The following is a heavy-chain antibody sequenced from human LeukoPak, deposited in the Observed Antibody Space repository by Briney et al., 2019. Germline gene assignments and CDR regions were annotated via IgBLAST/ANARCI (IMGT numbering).Heavy chain of an antibody. D-gene: IGHD6-19*01. CDR3: ARGSVAAGNY. CDR1: GGSFSGYY. J-gene: IGHJ4*02. V-gene: IGHV4-34*01. Sequence: SETLSLTCAVYGGSFSGYYWSWIRQPPGKGLELIGEINHSGSTNYNPSLKSRVTISVDTSKNQFSLKLSSVTAADTAVYYCARGSVAAGNYWGQGTLVTVSS. CDR2: INHSGST.